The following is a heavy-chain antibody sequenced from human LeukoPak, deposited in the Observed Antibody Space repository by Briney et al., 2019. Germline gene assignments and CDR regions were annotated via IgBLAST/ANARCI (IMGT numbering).Heavy chain of an antibody. V-gene: IGHV3-7*03. CDR2: IKQDGGEK. CDR3: AKEAHAFDI. Sequence: GGSLRLSCAASGFIFSGYWMSWVRQAPGKGLEWVANIKQDGGEKYYVDSVKGRFTISRDNAKNSLYLQMNSLRAEDTAVYYCAKEAHAFDIWGQGTMVTVSS. J-gene: IGHJ3*02. CDR1: GFIFSGYW.